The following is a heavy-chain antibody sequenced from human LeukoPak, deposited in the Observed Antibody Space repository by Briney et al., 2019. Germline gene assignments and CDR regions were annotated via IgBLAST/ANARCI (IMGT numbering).Heavy chain of an antibody. Sequence: ASVKVSCKASGYTFTSYGSSWVRQARGQGVEWMGWISAYNGNTNYAQKLQGRVTMTTDTSTSTAYMELRSLRSDDTAVYYCARRSTSYLPGDDAFDIWGQGTMVTVSS. V-gene: IGHV1-18*01. D-gene: IGHD1-26*01. CDR2: ISAYNGNT. CDR1: GYTFTSYG. CDR3: ARRSTSYLPGDDAFDI. J-gene: IGHJ3*02.